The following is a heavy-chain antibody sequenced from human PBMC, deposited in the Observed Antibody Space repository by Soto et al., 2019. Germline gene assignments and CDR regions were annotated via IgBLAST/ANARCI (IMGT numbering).Heavy chain of an antibody. V-gene: IGHV4-4*07. CDR2: IYATGTT. CDR1: GASISGFY. D-gene: IGHD1-1*01. J-gene: IGHJ5*02. CDR3: VRDGTKTLRDWFDP. Sequence: SETLSLTCTVSGASISGFYLSWIRKSAGKGLEWIRRIYATGTTDYNPSLKSRVMMSVDTSKKQFSLKLRSVTAADTAVYYCVRDGTKTLRDWFDPWGQGISVTVSS.